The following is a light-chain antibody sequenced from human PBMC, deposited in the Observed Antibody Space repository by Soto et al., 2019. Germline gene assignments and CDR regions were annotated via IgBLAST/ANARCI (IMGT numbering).Light chain of an antibody. CDR2: RNN. J-gene: IGLJ3*02. CDR3: ASWDYSLSGWV. Sequence: QSVLTQPPSASVTPGQRVTISCSGGSSNIENNFVYWYQQFPGTPPKILIYRNNQRPSGVPDRFSGSKSGTSASLAISGLRSEDEADYYCASWDYSLSGWVFGGGTKLTVL. CDR1: SSNIENNF. V-gene: IGLV1-47*01.